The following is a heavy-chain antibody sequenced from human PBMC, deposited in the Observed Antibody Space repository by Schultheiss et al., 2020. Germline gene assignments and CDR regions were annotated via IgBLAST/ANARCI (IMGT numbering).Heavy chain of an antibody. CDR2: ISYDGTKK. CDR3: ARVGATVTTGGGNFDY. Sequence: GGSLRLSCAASGFTFSSYAMHWVRRAPGKGLEWVAVISYDGTKKYYADSVKSRFTISRDNSKNTLYLQMNSLSAEDTAVYYCARVGATVTTGGGNFDYWGQGTLVTVSS. J-gene: IGHJ4*02. CDR1: GFTFSSYA. V-gene: IGHV3-30-3*01. D-gene: IGHD4-17*01.